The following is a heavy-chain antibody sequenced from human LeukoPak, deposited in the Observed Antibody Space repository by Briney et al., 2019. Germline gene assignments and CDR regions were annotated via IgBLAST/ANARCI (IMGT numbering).Heavy chain of an antibody. D-gene: IGHD6-13*01. CDR3: ARQQLVRENWFDP. Sequence: ASVKVSCKASGYTFNNHYMYWVRQAPGQGLEWMGVINPSGGSTSYAQKFQGRVTMTRDTSTRTVYMEVNSLRSEDTAVYYCARQQLVRENWFDPWGQGTLVTVSS. CDR1: GYTFNNHY. CDR2: INPSGGST. J-gene: IGHJ5*02. V-gene: IGHV1-46*02.